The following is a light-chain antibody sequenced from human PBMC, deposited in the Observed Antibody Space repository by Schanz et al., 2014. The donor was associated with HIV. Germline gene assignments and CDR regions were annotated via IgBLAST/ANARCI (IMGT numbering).Light chain of an antibody. J-gene: IGKJ3*01. CDR1: QRSNY. CDR3: QHYGGS. V-gene: IGKV3-11*01. Sequence: VLTQSPATLSLSPGDRATLSCRASQRSNYIAWYQQKRGQPPRLLIFDASNRASGIPARFSGSGSGTDFTLTINSLEPEDFAVYYCQHYGGSFGPGTKVEIK. CDR2: DAS.